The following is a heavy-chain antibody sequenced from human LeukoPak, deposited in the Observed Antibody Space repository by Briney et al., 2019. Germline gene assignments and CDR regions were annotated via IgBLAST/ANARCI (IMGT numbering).Heavy chain of an antibody. Sequence: SETLSLTCAVSGGSISSSNWWSWVRQPPGKGLGWIGEIYHSGSTNYNPSLRSRVTISVDKSKNQFSLKLSSVTAADTAVYYCARRGIAVAGSFDYWGQGTLVTVSS. V-gene: IGHV4-4*02. J-gene: IGHJ4*02. CDR3: ARRGIAVAGSFDY. CDR2: IYHSGST. D-gene: IGHD6-19*01. CDR1: GGSISSSNW.